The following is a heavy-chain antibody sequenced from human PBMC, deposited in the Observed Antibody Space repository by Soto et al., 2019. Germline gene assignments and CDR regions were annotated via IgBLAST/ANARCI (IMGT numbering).Heavy chain of an antibody. CDR3: ARSDYYDSSGYYYGPRFDAFDI. V-gene: IGHV3-21*01. D-gene: IGHD3-22*01. CDR2: ISSSSSYI. CDR1: GFTFSSYS. Sequence: VGSLRLSCAASGFTFSSYSMNWVRQAPGKGLEWVSSISSSSSYIYYADSVKGRFTISRDSAKNSLYLQMNSLRAEDTAVYYCARSDYYDSSGYYYGPRFDAFDIWGQGTMVTVSS. J-gene: IGHJ3*02.